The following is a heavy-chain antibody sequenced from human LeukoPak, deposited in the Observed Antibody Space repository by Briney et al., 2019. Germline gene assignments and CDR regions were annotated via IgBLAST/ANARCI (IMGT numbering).Heavy chain of an antibody. CDR3: ASMSRGGNQDY. J-gene: IGHJ4*02. V-gene: IGHV3-30*03. D-gene: IGHD3-10*01. CDR2: ISYDGSNK. CDR1: GFTFSSYG. Sequence: GGSLRLSCAASGFTFSSYGMHWVRQAPGKGLEWVAVISYDGSNKYYADSVKGRFTISRDNSKNTLYLQMNSLRAEDTAVYYWASMSRGGNQDYWGQGTLVTVS.